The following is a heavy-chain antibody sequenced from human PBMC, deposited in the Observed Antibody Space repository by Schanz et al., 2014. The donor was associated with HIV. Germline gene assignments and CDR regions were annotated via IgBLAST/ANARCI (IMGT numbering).Heavy chain of an antibody. Sequence: EVVLVESGGGLVQPGGSLRLSCAASGFTFSSYSMNWVRQAPGKGLEWVSSISSGSSYIYYADSVKGRFTISRDNAKNSLYLQMNSLRAEDTAIYYCAKTSYGWYFDYWGQGTLVTVSS. J-gene: IGHJ4*02. CDR1: GFTFSSYS. V-gene: IGHV3-21*02. CDR2: ISSGSSYI. D-gene: IGHD6-19*01. CDR3: AKTSYGWYFDY.